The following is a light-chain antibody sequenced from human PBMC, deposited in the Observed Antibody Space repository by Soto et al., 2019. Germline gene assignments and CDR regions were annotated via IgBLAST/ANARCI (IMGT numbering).Light chain of an antibody. Sequence: EVVLTQSPGTLSLSPVERATLSCRASQSLDSTYLAWYQQKPCQSPRLVIYGASRRATGIPERFSGSGSGTEFTLTISSLQSEDFAVYYCQQYNNWPLFGQGTRLEI. CDR1: QSLDSTY. J-gene: IGKJ5*01. CDR2: GAS. V-gene: IGKV3-20*01. CDR3: QQYNNWPL.